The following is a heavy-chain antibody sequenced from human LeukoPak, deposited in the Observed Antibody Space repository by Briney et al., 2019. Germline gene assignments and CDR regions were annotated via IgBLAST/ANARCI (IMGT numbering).Heavy chain of an antibody. J-gene: IGHJ1*01. D-gene: IGHD3-22*01. Sequence: GTSLRLSCAASRFTFSYYGMHWFRQAPGKGLEWVAVFWSDGSKKYYAESVKGRFTVSRDTSKNTLYLQMNSLRAEDTAVYYCARDDDTSGYYSYFQHWGQGTRVTVSS. CDR2: FWSDGSKK. CDR1: RFTFSYYG. CDR3: ARDDDTSGYYSYFQH. V-gene: IGHV3-33*01.